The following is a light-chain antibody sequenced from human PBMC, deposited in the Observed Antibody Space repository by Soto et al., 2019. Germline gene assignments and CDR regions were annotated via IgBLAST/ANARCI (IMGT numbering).Light chain of an antibody. CDR1: QSISIW. J-gene: IGKJ2*01. CDR3: QQSYSTPYT. Sequence: DIQMTQSPSTLSGSVGDRVTITCRASQSISIWLAWYRQKPGKAPEVLVWDASSLQRGVPSRFSGSGSGTDFTLTITSLQPEDFATYYCQQSYSTPYTFAQGTKVDIK. CDR2: DAS. V-gene: IGKV1-5*01.